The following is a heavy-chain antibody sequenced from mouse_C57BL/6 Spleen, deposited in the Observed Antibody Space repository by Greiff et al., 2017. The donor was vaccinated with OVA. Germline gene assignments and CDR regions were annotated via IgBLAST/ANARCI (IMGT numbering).Heavy chain of an antibody. CDR1: GYTFTDYY. V-gene: IGHV1-19*01. Sequence: VQLQQSGPVLVKPGASVKMSCKASGYTFTDYYMNWVKQSHGKSLEWIGVINPYNGGTSYNQKFKGKATLTVDKSSSTAYMELNSLTSEDSAIYYCARRGYYFDYWGQGTTLTVSS. CDR3: ARRGYYFDY. CDR2: INPYNGGT. J-gene: IGHJ2*01.